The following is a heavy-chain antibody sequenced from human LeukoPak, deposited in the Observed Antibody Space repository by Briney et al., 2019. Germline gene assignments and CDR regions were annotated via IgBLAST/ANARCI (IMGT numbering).Heavy chain of an antibody. Sequence: SETLSLTCTVSGGSISSYYWSWIRQPPGKGLEWIGYIYYSGSTNYNPSLKSRVTISVDTSKNQFSLKLSSVIAADTAVYYCARSDILTGYNYFDYWGQGTLVTVSS. D-gene: IGHD3-9*01. CDR2: IYYSGST. V-gene: IGHV4-59*01. CDR1: GGSISSYY. CDR3: ARSDILTGYNYFDY. J-gene: IGHJ4*02.